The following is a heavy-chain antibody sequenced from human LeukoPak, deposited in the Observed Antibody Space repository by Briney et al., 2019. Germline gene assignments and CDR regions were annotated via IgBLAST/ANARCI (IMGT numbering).Heavy chain of an antibody. V-gene: IGHV3-21*01. CDR2: ISSSSSYI. J-gene: IGHJ4*02. D-gene: IGHD3-22*01. CDR1: GFTFSSYS. CDR3: ARDLPPNYYGSSGYSYYFDY. Sequence: GGSLRLSCAASGFTFSSYSMNWGRQAPGKGLEWVSSISSSSSYIYYADSVKGRFTISRDNAKNSLYLQMNSLRAEDTAVYYCARDLPPNYYGSSGYSYYFDYWGQGTLVTVSS.